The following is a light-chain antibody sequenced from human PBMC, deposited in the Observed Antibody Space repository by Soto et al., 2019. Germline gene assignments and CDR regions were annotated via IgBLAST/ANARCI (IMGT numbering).Light chain of an antibody. CDR3: RQYNNWPPIT. V-gene: IGKV3-20*01. CDR2: DAS. J-gene: IGKJ5*01. Sequence: EIVLTQSPSAVSLYPRERDTIYCKASQSLSSGYLAWYQQKFGQAPRLLIYDASRRATGIPERFSGSGSGTDFTLTISSLQSEDFAVYYCRQYNNWPPITFGQGRLLAI. CDR1: QSLSSGY.